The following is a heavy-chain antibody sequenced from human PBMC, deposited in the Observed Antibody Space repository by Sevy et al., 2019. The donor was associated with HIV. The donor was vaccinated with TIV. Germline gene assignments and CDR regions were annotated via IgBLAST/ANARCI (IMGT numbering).Heavy chain of an antibody. Sequence: GGSLRLSCAASGFTFSSYWMSWVRQAPGKGLEWVANIKQDGSEKYYVDSVKGRFTISSDNAKNSLYLQMNSLRAEDTAVYYCARDRQFSSSPSSRARTIYYYYYMDVWGKGTTVTVSS. D-gene: IGHD2-2*01. CDR1: GFTFSSYW. CDR3: ARDRQFSSSPSSRARTIYYYYYMDV. J-gene: IGHJ6*03. V-gene: IGHV3-7*03. CDR2: IKQDGSEK.